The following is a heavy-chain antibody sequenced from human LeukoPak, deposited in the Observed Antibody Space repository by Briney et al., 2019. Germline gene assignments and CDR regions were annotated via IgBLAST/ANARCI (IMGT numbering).Heavy chain of an antibody. CDR3: AKDFPGGNSPDAFDI. Sequence: PGGSLRLSCAASGFTFSSYGMHWVRQAPGKGLEWVAVILFDGSNKFYADSVKGRFTISRDNFKSMLYLQMNSLRAEDTAVYYCAKDFPGGNSPDAFDIWGQGTMVTVSS. CDR1: GFTFSSYG. J-gene: IGHJ3*02. V-gene: IGHV3-30*18. CDR2: ILFDGSNK. D-gene: IGHD4-23*01.